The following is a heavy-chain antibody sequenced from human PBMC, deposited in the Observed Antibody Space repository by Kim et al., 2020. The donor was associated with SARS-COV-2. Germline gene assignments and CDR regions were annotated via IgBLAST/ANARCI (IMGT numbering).Heavy chain of an antibody. J-gene: IGHJ4*02. D-gene: IGHD5-18*01. V-gene: IGHV3-74*01. Sequence: ADSVKGRFTISRDNAKNPLYLQMNSLRAEDTAVYYCARVSLSSFGYHFDYWGQGTLVTVSS. CDR3: ARVSLSSFGYHFDY.